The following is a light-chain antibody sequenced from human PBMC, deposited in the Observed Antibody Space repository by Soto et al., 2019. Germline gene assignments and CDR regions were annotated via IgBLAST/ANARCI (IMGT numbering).Light chain of an antibody. J-gene: IGKJ4*01. CDR2: GAS. CDR1: QSISITY. Sequence: EIVLTQSPGTLSLSPGERATLSCRVSQSISITYLAWYQQKPGQAPRLLISGASSRVTDFPDRFSGSGSGTDFTLTISRLEPEDFAVYYCHLYGTSHTFGEGTKVEIK. CDR3: HLYGTSHT. V-gene: IGKV3-20*01.